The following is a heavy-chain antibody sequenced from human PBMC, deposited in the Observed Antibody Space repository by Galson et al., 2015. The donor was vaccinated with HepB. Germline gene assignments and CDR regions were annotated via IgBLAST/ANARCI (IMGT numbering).Heavy chain of an antibody. D-gene: IGHD6-13*01. Sequence: QSGAEVKKPGESLKISCKGSGYSFTSYWIGWVRQMPGKGLEWMGIIYPGDSDTRYSPSFQGQVTISADKSISTAYLQWSSLKASDTAIYYCAGHEAAAGTGAHYFDYWGQGTLVTVSS. CDR1: GYSFTSYW. CDR2: IYPGDSDT. J-gene: IGHJ4*02. V-gene: IGHV5-51*01. CDR3: AGHEAAAGTGAHYFDY.